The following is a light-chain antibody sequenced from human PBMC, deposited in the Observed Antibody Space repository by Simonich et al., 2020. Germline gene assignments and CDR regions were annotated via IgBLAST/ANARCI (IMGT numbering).Light chain of an antibody. V-gene: IGKV3D-20*01. CDR1: QSVSSSY. CDR3: QQYGSSPET. Sequence: EIVLTQSPGTLSLSPGERATLSCRAIQSVSSSYLAWYQQKPGLAPRLLIYDASSRATGIPDRLSGSGSGTDFTLTISRLEPEDFAVYYCQQYGSSPETFGQGTKVEIK. CDR2: DAS. J-gene: IGKJ1*01.